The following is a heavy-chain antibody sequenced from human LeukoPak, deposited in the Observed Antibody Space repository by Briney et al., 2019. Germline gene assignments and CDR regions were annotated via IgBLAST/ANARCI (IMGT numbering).Heavy chain of an antibody. CDR3: ARMSTSLDYMDV. D-gene: IGHD2-2*01. J-gene: IGHJ6*03. Sequence: PSETLSLTCTVSGGSISSGDYYWSWIRQPPGKGPEWIGYIYYSGSTYYNPSLKSRVTISVDTSKNQFSLKLSSVTAADTAVYYCARMSTSLDYMDVWGKGTTVTVSS. V-gene: IGHV4-30-4*08. CDR1: GGSISSGDYY. CDR2: IYYSGST.